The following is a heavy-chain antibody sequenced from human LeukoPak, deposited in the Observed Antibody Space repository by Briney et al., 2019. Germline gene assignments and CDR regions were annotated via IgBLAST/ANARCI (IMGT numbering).Heavy chain of an antibody. D-gene: IGHD1-1*01. J-gene: IGHJ6*02. CDR3: ARLVSWNYGMDV. CDR2: IYYSGST. Sequence: PSETLSLTCTVSGDSVSNGHYYWSWIRQPPGKGLEWIGYIYYSGSTNYNPSLKSRVTISVDTSKNQFSLKLSSVTAADTAVYYCARLVSWNYGMDVWGQGTTVTVSS. V-gene: IGHV4-61*01. CDR1: GDSVSNGHYY.